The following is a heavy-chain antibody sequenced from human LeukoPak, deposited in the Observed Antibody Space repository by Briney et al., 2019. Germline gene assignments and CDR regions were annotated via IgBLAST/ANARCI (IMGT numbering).Heavy chain of an antibody. CDR1: GYTLTAYY. D-gene: IGHD6-19*01. Sequence: GASVSVSCTASGYTLTAYYLHWVRQAPGQGLEWMGGITPTTGGAKYAQTSQGGLTITRATSSNTVYIGLSRLTSDAPAGFSFAKGRGVAGTKALGYHWFDPWGQGTLVTVSS. CDR2: ITPTTGGA. J-gene: IGHJ5*02. V-gene: IGHV1-2*02. CDR3: AKGRGVAGTKALGYHWFDP.